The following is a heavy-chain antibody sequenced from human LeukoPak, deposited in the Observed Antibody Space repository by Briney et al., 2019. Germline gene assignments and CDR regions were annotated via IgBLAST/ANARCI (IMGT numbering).Heavy chain of an antibody. D-gene: IGHD3-22*01. CDR3: ARDSDYYDSSGYIVFDY. Sequence: ASVKVSCKASGYTFTGYYMHWVRQAPGQGLEWMGWINPNSGGTNYAQKFQGRVTMTRDTSISTAYMELSRLRSDDTAVYYCARDSDYYDSSGYIVFDYXXXGTLVTVSS. CDR2: INPNSGGT. V-gene: IGHV1-2*02. CDR1: GYTFTGYY. J-gene: IGHJ4*02.